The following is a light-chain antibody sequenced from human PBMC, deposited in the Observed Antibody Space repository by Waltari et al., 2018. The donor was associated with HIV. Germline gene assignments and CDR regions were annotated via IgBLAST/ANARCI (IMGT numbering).Light chain of an antibody. J-gene: IGKJ1*01. Sequence: EIVLTQSPGTLSLSPGERATLSCRASPSVSSSYLTWYQQKPGQAPRLLIHGASRRAHGIPDRVSGSGSGTDFTLTISRLEPEDFAVYYCQQYGSSLRTFGQGTKVEIK. CDR2: GAS. CDR3: QQYGSSLRT. CDR1: PSVSSSY. V-gene: IGKV3-20*01.